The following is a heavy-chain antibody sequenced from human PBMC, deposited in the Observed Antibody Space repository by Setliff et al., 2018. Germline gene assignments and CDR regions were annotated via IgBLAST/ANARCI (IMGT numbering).Heavy chain of an antibody. D-gene: IGHD3-10*01. J-gene: IGHJ4*02. CDR3: ARSLGSGSYYNSRPFYSDY. CDR2: IDPSGNT. CDR1: GGSISSGSNY. V-gene: IGHV4-61*09. Sequence: NPSETLSLTCTVSGGSISSGSNYWSWIRQPAGKGLEWIGHIDPSGNTNYSPSLKSRVTISGDTSKNQFSLKLTSVTAADTAVYFCARSLGSGSYYNSRPFYSDYWGQGTLVTVSS.